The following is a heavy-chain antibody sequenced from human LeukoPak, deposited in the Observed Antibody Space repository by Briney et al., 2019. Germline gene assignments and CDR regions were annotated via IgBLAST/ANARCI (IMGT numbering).Heavy chain of an antibody. V-gene: IGHV3-43*01. J-gene: IGHJ6*03. CDR2: ISWDGGST. Sequence: GGSLRLSCAASGFTFDDYTMHWVRQAPGKGLEWVSLISWDGGSTYYADSVKGRITISRDNSKNSLYLQMNSLRTEDTALYYCAKDSNYYYHMDVWGKGTTVTVSS. CDR1: GFTFDDYT. CDR3: AKDSNYYYHMDV.